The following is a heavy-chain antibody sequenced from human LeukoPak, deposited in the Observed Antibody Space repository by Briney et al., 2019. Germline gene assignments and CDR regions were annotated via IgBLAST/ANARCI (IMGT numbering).Heavy chain of an antibody. CDR2: INHSGST. CDR1: GGSFSGYY. Sequence: MPSETLSLTCAVHGGSFSGYYWSWIRQPPGKGLEWIGEINHSGSTNYNPSLKSRVTISVDTSKNQFSLKLSSVTAADTAVYYCARGIAARHYYYYYMDVWGKGTTVTVSS. D-gene: IGHD6-6*01. V-gene: IGHV4-34*01. J-gene: IGHJ6*03. CDR3: ARGIAARHYYYYYMDV.